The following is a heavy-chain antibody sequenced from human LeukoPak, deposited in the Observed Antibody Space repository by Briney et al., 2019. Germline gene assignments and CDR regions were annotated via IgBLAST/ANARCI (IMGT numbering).Heavy chain of an antibody. D-gene: IGHD2-15*01. CDR2: ISGSGVTT. CDR3: AKCASLGSFDY. CDR1: GFTFYSYA. J-gene: IGHJ4*02. V-gene: IGHV3-23*01. Sequence: GASLRLSCAASGFTFYSYAMRWVRQAPGKGLEWVSAISGSGVTTYYADSVKGRFTISRDNSKNTLYLQMNSLRAEDTAVYYCAKCASLGSFDYWGQGTLVTVSS.